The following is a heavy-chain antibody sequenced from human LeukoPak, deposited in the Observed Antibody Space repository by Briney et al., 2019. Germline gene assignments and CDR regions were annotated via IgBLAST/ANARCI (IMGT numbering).Heavy chain of an antibody. CDR3: AKEEEYYFDY. CDR1: GFTFTSYA. V-gene: IGHV3-23*01. CDR2: ITGSAGST. J-gene: IGHJ4*02. Sequence: GGSLRLSCAASGFTFTSYALSWVRQAPGKGLEWVSVITGSAGSTYYADSVKGRFTISRDNYKNTLYLQMNSLRAEDTAVYYCAKEEEYYFDYWGQGALVTVSS.